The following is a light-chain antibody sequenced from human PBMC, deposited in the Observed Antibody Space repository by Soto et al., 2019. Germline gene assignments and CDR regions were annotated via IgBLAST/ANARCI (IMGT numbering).Light chain of an antibody. CDR3: QQRSNRPLT. CDR1: QSVSSN. CDR2: GAS. Sequence: EIVMTQSPTILSVSPGERATLSCRASQSVSSNLAWYQQKPGQAPRLLIYGASIRASGIPARFSGSGSGTDFTLTISSLDPEDFAVYYCQQRSNRPLTFGQGTRLEIK. J-gene: IGKJ5*01. V-gene: IGKV3-11*01.